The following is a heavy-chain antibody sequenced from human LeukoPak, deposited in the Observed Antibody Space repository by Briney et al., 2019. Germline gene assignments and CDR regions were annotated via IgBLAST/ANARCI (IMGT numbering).Heavy chain of an antibody. CDR1: GGSISSSSYY. CDR3: ARGVSGSYYDDY. CDR2: IYYSGST. Sequence: ASETLSLTCTVSGGSISSSSYYWGWIRQPPGKGLEWIGSIYYSGSTYYNPSLKSRVTISVDTSKNQFSLKLSSVTAADTAVYYCARGVSGSYYDDYWGQGTLVTVSS. J-gene: IGHJ4*02. D-gene: IGHD1-26*01. V-gene: IGHV4-39*07.